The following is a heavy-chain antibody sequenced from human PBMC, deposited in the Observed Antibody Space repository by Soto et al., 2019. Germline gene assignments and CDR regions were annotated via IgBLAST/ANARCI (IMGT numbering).Heavy chain of an antibody. CDR1: GYTFTSYA. Sequence: QVQLVQSGAEVKKPGASVKVSCKASGYTFTSYAMHWVRQAPGQRLEWMGWINAGNGNTKYSQKFQGRVTITRDTPASTAYMGRGGLRSEDTAVYYCGGDGCSGGSCPLGVFDIWGQGTMVTVSS. CDR3: GGDGCSGGSCPLGVFDI. J-gene: IGHJ3*02. D-gene: IGHD2-15*01. V-gene: IGHV1-3*01. CDR2: INAGNGNT.